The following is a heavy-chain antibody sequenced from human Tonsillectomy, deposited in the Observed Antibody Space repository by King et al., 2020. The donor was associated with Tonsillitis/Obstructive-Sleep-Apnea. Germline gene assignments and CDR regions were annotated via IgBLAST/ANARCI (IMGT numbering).Heavy chain of an antibody. CDR2: MYRDGRT. Sequence: VQLVESGGGLVQPGGSRRLSCVVSGFTLTSRYMTWVRQAPGKGLEWGAMMYRDGRTSHADSGKGRLIISRENSKKTVYLQMNSLRGEDTAVYYCARGIDFMTSGDAFDIWGQGTVVTVSS. J-gene: IGHJ3*02. CDR1: GFTLTSRY. CDR3: ARGIDFMTSGDAFDI. V-gene: IGHV3-66*01. D-gene: IGHD3-3*01.